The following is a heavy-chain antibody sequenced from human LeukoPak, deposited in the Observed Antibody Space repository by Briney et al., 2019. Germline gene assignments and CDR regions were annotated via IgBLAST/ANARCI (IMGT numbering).Heavy chain of an antibody. CDR3: ARVTPDEQLVLIFDY. V-gene: IGHV4-59*01. Sequence: SETLSLXCTVSGGSISSYYWSWIRQPPGKGLEWIGYIYYSGSTNYNPSLKSRVTISVDTSKNQFSLKLSSVTAADTAVYYCARVTPDEQLVLIFDYWGQGTLVTVSS. J-gene: IGHJ4*02. CDR1: GGSISSYY. CDR2: IYYSGST. D-gene: IGHD6-13*01.